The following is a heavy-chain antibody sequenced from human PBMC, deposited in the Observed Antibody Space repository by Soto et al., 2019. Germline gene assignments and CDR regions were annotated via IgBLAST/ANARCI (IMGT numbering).Heavy chain of an antibody. V-gene: IGHV4-61*01. CDR3: ARSITMVRGVITLHDY. CDR2: IYYSGST. D-gene: IGHD3-10*01. CDR1: GGSVSSGSYY. J-gene: IGHJ4*02. Sequence: SETLSLTCTVSGGSVSSGSYYWSWIRQPPGKGLEWIGYIYYSGSTNYNPSLKSRVTISVDTSKNLFSLKLSSVTAADTAVYYCARSITMVRGVITLHDYWGQGTLVTVSS.